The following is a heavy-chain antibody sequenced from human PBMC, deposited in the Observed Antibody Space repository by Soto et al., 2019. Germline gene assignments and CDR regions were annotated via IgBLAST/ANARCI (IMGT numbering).Heavy chain of an antibody. CDR2: ISVSSSIM. J-gene: IGHJ4*01. V-gene: IGHV3-48*02. D-gene: IGHD6-13*01. CDR3: ARDIAGNDYAFDY. Sequence: GKGLQWISYISVSSSIMYYADSVKGRFTISRDNAKNSLYLQMNSLRDEDTAVFYCARDIAGNDYAFDYWGHGTPVPVSS.